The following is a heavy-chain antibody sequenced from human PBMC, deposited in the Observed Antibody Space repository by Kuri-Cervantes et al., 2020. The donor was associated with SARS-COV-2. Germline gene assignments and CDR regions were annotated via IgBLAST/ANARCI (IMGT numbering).Heavy chain of an antibody. V-gene: IGHV5-51*01. J-gene: IGHJ4*02. CDR3: ATGLVVPAAMRDY. CDR2: IYPGDSDT. CDR1: GYSFTSYW. Sequence: GGSLRPSCKGSGYSFTSYWIGWVRQMPGKGLEWMGIIYPGDSDTRYSPSFQGQVTISADKSISTAYLQWSSLKASDTAMYYCATGLVVPAAMRDYWGQGTLVTVSS. D-gene: IGHD2-2*01.